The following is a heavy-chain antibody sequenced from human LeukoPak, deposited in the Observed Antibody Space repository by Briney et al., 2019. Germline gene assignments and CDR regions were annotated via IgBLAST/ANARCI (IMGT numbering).Heavy chain of an antibody. J-gene: IGHJ1*01. Sequence: PGGSLRLSCAASGFTFSSYAMSWVRQAPGKGLEWVSAISGSGGSTYYADSVKGRFTISRDNSKNTLYLQMNSLRAEDTAVYYCAKDRLYYDSSGYYPFQHWGQGTLVTVSS. D-gene: IGHD3-22*01. CDR1: GFTFSSYA. CDR2: ISGSGGST. V-gene: IGHV3-23*01. CDR3: AKDRLYYDSSGYYPFQH.